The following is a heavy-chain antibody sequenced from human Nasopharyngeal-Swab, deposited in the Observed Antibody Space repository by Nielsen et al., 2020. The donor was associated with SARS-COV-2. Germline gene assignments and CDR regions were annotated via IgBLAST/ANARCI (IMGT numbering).Heavy chain of an antibody. V-gene: IGHV3-48*01. Sequence: WIRQPPGKGLEWVAYIRSSSSTIYYADSVKGRFPISRDNSKNSLYLQMNSLRAEDTAVYYCARRGNVLRFLEWSSYYYYYYMDVWGKGTTVTVSS. D-gene: IGHD3-3*01. CDR3: ARRGNVLRFLEWSSYYYYYYMDV. J-gene: IGHJ6*03. CDR2: IRSSSSTI.